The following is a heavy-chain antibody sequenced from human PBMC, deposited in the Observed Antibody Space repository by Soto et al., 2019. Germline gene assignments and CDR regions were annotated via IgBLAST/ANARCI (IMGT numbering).Heavy chain of an antibody. CDR1: GYSFTSYW. Sequence: WESLKIYCKGSGYSFTSYWICWVRQMPGKGLEWMGIIYPGDSDTRYSPSFQGQVTISADKSISTAYLQWSSLTASDTAMYYCARLIVLAATAPRPCGMDVWGQGPT. CDR2: IYPGDSDT. V-gene: IGHV5-51*01. J-gene: IGHJ6*02. D-gene: IGHD2-15*01. CDR3: ARLIVLAATAPRPCGMDV.